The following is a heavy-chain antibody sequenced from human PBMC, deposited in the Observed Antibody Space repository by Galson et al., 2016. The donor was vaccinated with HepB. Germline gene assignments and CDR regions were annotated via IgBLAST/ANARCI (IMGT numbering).Heavy chain of an antibody. D-gene: IGHD5-18*01. CDR2: IYPGDFDT. CDR3: ARLDHRGYKYAYLDY. V-gene: IGHV5-51*01. J-gene: IGHJ4*02. CDR1: GYTFTSHW. Sequence: QSGAEVKKPGESLQISCKGSGYTFTSHWIGWVRQMPGKGLEVMGFIYPGDFDTRYSPSFQGQVTISADKSTTNVYLQWSSLKASDTAIYYCARLDHRGYKYAYLDYWGQGTLVTVSS.